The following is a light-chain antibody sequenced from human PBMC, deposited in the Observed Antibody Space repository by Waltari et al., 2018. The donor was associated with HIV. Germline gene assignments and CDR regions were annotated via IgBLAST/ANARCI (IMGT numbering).Light chain of an antibody. J-gene: IGLJ2*01. V-gene: IGLV2-11*01. CDR1: SSDVGGYNY. CDR2: DVS. CDR3: CSYAGSYTLV. Sequence: QSALTQPRSVSGSPGQSVTISCTGTSSDVGGYNYVSWYQQHPGKAPNLMIYDVSKRASGVPVRFSGSKSGNTASLTISGLQAEDEADYYCCSYAGSYTLVFGGGTKLTVL.